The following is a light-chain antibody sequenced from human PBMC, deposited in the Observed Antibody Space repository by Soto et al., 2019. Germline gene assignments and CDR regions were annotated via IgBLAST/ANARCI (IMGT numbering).Light chain of an antibody. CDR1: QNVLTN. CDR3: QQYNNWPIT. CDR2: GAS. Sequence: IVMGQSPATLSVSPGERAILSCRASQNVLTNLAWYQQKPGQAPRLLIHGASTRATGLPARFSGSGSGTQFTLTISSLQSEDFAVYYCQQYNNWPITFGQGTRLEIK. J-gene: IGKJ5*01. V-gene: IGKV3-15*01.